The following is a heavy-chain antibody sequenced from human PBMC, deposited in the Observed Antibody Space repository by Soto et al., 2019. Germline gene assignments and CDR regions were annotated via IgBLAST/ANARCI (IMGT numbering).Heavy chain of an antibody. Sequence: EVQLVESGGGLVQPGGSLRLSCAASRFTFSTYWMNWVRQAPEKGLEWVANIKEDGSEIYYLDSVKGRFTISRDNAKNSLYLHMSSLRAEDTAVYYCATGVYHFDHWGQRTLVTVSS. V-gene: IGHV3-7*01. CDR1: RFTFSTYW. CDR3: ATGVYHFDH. J-gene: IGHJ4*02. D-gene: IGHD3-10*01. CDR2: IKEDGSEI.